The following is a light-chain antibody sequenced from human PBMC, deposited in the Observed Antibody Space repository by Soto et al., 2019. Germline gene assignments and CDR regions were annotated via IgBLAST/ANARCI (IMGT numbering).Light chain of an antibody. CDR1: QSVSSSY. CDR2: GAS. J-gene: IGKJ2*01. Sequence: EIVLTQSPGTLSLSPGERATLSCRASQSVSSSYLAWYQHKPGQAPRLLIYGASSRATGIPDRFSGSGSGTDFTLIISRLEPEDFAVYYCQQYGRSPHTFRQGTKLEIK. V-gene: IGKV3-20*01. CDR3: QQYGRSPHT.